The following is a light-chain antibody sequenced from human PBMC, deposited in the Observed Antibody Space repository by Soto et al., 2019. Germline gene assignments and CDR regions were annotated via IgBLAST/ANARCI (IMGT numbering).Light chain of an antibody. J-gene: IGKJ1*01. V-gene: IGKV3D-15*01. CDR2: DAS. Sequence: EIVMTQSPATLSVSPGERATLSCRASQSVSSNLAWYQQKPGQAPRLLIYDASNRATGIPARFSGSGSGTDFTLTISGLQPEDFAVYYCQQYNNWPPWTFGQGTKVDI. CDR1: QSVSSN. CDR3: QQYNNWPPWT.